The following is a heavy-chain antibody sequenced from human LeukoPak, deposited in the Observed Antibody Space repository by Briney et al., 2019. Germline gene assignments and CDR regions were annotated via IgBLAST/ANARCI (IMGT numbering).Heavy chain of an antibody. CDR3: ARANYYDTSGYSRGAFDI. CDR2: IYHSGST. J-gene: IGHJ3*02. CDR1: GYSISSGFY. Sequence: KPSETVSLTCTVPGYSISSGFYWGWIRQPPGKGLEWIGSIYHSGSTYYNPSLKSRVTISVATSKNQFSLKLSSVTAADTAVYYCARANYYDTSGYSRGAFDIWGQGTMVTVSS. D-gene: IGHD3-22*01. V-gene: IGHV4-38-2*02.